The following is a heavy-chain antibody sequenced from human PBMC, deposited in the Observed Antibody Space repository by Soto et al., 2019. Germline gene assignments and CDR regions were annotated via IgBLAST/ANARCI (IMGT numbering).Heavy chain of an antibody. J-gene: IGHJ4*02. V-gene: IGHV2-5*02. CDR2: IYWDDDK. D-gene: IGHD3-3*01. CDR1: GFSLTTSGVG. CDR3: AHRVLRTVFGLVTTTAIYFDF. Sequence: QITLNESGPTVVRPTETLTLTCRFSGFSLTTSGVGVGWIRQSPGKAPEWLALIYWDDDKRYSASLKSRLTITQATSNNQVVLTVSDLDPTDTAAYYCAHRVLRTVFGLVTTTAIYFDFWGQGTPVAVSS.